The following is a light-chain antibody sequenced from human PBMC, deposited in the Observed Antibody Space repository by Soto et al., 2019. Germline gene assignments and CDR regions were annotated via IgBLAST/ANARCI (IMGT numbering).Light chain of an antibody. CDR1: QSVSSY. CDR3: QQRSNWPIT. V-gene: IGKV3-11*01. CDR2: DAS. J-gene: IGKJ5*01. Sequence: EIVLTQSPATLSFSAGERATLSSRASQSVSSYLAWYQQKPGQAPRLLIYDASNRATGTPARFSGSRSGAEFTLTINSLQSEDFAVYYCQQRSNWPITFGQGTRLEI.